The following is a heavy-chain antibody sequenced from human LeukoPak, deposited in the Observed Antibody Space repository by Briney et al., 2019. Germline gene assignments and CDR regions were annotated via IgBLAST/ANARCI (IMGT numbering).Heavy chain of an antibody. D-gene: IGHD6-6*01. CDR2: TYYRSKWYN. CDR1: GDSVSSNSAA. CDR3: ARGLWGAYSSSSPTNYYYYGMDV. V-gene: IGHV6-1*01. J-gene: IGHJ6*02. Sequence: SQTLSLTCAISGDSVSSNSAACNWIRQSPSRGLEWLGRTYYRSKWYNDYAVSVKSRITINPDSSKNQFSLQLNSVTPEDTAVYYCARGLWGAYSSSSPTNYYYYGMDVWGQGTTVTVSS.